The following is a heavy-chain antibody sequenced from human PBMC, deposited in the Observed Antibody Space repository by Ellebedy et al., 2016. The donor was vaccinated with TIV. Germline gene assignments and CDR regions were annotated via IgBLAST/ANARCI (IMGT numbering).Heavy chain of an antibody. V-gene: IGHV3-9*01. CDR2: ISWNGGST. D-gene: IGHD6-25*01. CDR3: ARDPPSGY. J-gene: IGHJ4*02. Sequence: GGSLRLSXAASGFPFDEYAMHWVRQAPGKGLEWVSGISWNGGSTTYADSVKGRFTISRDNAKNSLYLKMNNLRVEDTALYYCARDPPSGYWGQGTLVTVSS. CDR1: GFPFDEYA.